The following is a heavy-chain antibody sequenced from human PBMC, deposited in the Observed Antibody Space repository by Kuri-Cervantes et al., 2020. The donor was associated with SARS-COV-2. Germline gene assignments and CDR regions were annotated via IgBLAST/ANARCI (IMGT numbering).Heavy chain of an antibody. V-gene: IGHV4-34*01. CDR1: GGSLNSYY. D-gene: IGHD2-2*01. CDR2: INHSGST. Sequence: SQTLSLTCAGYGGSLNSYYWSWIRQPPGKGLEWIGEINHSGSTNYNPSLKRRVTISVDTSKNQFSLKLSSVTAADTAVYYFARGEVIVVPAAVAYYCYMDVWGKGTTVTVSS. J-gene: IGHJ6*03. CDR3: ARGEVIVVPAAVAYYCYMDV.